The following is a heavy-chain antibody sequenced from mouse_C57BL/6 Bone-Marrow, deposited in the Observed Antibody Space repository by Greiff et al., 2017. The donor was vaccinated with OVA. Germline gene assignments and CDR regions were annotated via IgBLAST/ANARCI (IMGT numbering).Heavy chain of an antibody. CDR3: TRITTVGRDYIDY. J-gene: IGHJ2*01. D-gene: IGHD1-1*01. CDR1: GYTFTDYY. CDR2: IFPGSGST. V-gene: IGHV1-75*01. Sequence: QVHVKQSGPELVKPGASVKISCKASGYTFTDYYINWVKQRPGQGLEWIGWIFPGSGSTYYNEKFKGKATLTVDKSSSTAYMLLSSLTSEDSAVYFGTRITTVGRDYIDYWGQGTTLTVSS.